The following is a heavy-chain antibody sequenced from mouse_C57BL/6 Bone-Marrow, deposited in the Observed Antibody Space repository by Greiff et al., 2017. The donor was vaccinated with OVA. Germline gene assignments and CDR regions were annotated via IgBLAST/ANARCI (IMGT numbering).Heavy chain of an antibody. J-gene: IGHJ3*01. D-gene: IGHD2-4*01. CDR2: IRNKANNHAT. CDR3: TPRLRPWFAY. Sequence: EVKVEESGGGLVQPGGSMKLSCAASGFTFSDAWMDWVRQSPEKGLEWVAEIRNKANNHATYYAESVKGRFTISRDDSTSSVYLQMNSLRAEDTGIYDCTPRLRPWFAYWGQGTLVTVSA. CDR1: GFTFSDAW. V-gene: IGHV6-6*01.